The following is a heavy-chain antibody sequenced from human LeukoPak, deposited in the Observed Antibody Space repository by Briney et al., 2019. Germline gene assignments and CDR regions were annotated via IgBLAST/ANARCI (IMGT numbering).Heavy chain of an antibody. V-gene: IGHV4-34*01. D-gene: IGHD2-15*01. CDR2: IYHSGST. J-gene: IGHJ3*02. Sequence: NPSETLSLTCAVYGGSFSGYYWSWIRQPPGKGLEWIGEIYHSGSTNYNPSLKSRVTISVDKSKNQFSLKLSSVTAADTAVYYCARAPRVVVVAATVLVVGAFDIWGQGTMVTVSS. CDR1: GGSFSGYY. CDR3: ARAPRVVVVAATVLVVGAFDI.